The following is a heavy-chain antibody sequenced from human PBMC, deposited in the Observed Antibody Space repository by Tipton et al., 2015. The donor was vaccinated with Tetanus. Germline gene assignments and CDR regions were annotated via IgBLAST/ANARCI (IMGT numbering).Heavy chain of an antibody. CDR1: GDSMTRYY. J-gene: IGHJ4*02. CDR3: AREVYNGGFYSGVDS. V-gene: IGHV4-4*08. CDR2: IFASGST. Sequence: TLSLTCTVSGDSMTRYYWSWIRQPPGKGLEWISYIFASGSTNYNPALKSRVTISMDTSKNQISLNLTSVTAADTAVYYCAREVYNGGFYSGVDSWGQGTLVTVSS. D-gene: IGHD2-21*01.